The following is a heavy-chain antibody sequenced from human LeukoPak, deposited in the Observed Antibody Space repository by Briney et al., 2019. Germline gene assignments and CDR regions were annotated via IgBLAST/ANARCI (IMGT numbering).Heavy chain of an antibody. D-gene: IGHD2-21*02. Sequence: SETLSLTCTVSGGSISSYYWSWIRQPPGKGLEWIGYIYYSGSTNYNPSLKSRVTISVDTSKNQFSLKLSSVTAADTAVYYCARMGQIVVVTAIYNWFDPWGQGTLVTVSS. CDR3: ARMGQIVVVTAIYNWFDP. CDR1: GGSISSYY. CDR2: IYYSGST. V-gene: IGHV4-59*01. J-gene: IGHJ5*02.